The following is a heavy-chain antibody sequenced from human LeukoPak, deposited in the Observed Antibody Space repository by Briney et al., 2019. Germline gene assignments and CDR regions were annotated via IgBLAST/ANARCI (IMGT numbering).Heavy chain of an antibody. J-gene: IGHJ4*02. D-gene: IGHD5-18*01. CDR3: ARDVNSYAHCGH. CDR1: GFTVNSNY. V-gene: IGHV3-53*01. Sequence: GGSLRLSCAASGFTVNSNYMSWVRQALGKGLERVSIIYKDGRTYYADSVKGRFTISRDNSRSMLYLQMNSLRAEDTAVYYCARDVNSYAHCGHWGQGTLVTVSS. CDR2: IYKDGRT.